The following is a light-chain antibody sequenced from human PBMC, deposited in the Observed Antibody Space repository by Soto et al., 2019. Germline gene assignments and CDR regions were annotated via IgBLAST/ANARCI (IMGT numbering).Light chain of an antibody. CDR2: GSS. Sequence: ETLLTQSPGTLYFSPGERATLSCRASQSVGNSHVAWYQQRRGLPPRLLIYGSSNRATGIPDRFSGSGSGADFTLTISRLEHEDFAVHFCQQYGNSHPGTFGQGTRLEIK. V-gene: IGKV3-20*01. CDR3: QQYGNSHPGT. J-gene: IGKJ5*01. CDR1: QSVGNSH.